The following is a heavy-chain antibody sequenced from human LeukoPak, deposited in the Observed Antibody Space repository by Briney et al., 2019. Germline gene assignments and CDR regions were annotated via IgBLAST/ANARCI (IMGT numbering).Heavy chain of an antibody. V-gene: IGHV3-11*01. CDR2: ISSGGSTI. CDR3: AKGPWLAYPYYFDY. J-gene: IGHJ4*02. Sequence: GGSLRLSCAASGFTFSDYYMSWIRQAPGKGLEWVSYISSGGSTIKYADSVKGRFTVSRDNAKKSLYLQMNSLRAEDTAVYYCAKGPWLAYPYYFDYWGQGTLVTVSS. CDR1: GFTFSDYY. D-gene: IGHD6-19*01.